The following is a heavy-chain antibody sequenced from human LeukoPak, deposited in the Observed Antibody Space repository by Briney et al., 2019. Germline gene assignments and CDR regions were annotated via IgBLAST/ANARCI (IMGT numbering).Heavy chain of an antibody. CDR3: ARSSMAVAGTLDY. V-gene: IGHV3-66*01. CDR1: GFTFSSYS. CDR2: IYSGGIT. Sequence: GGSLRLSCAASGFTFSSYSMNWVRQTPGKGLEWVSVIYSGGITHYADSVKGRFTVSRDNSKNTVYLEMNSLRAEDTAVYYCARSSMAVAGTLDYWGQGTLVTVSS. D-gene: IGHD6-19*01. J-gene: IGHJ4*02.